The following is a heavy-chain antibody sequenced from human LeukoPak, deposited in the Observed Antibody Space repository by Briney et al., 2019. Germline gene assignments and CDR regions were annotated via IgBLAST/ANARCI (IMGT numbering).Heavy chain of an antibody. CDR1: GGSISSYY. V-gene: IGHV4-59*08. Sequence: SETLSLTCTVSGGSISSYYWSWIRQPPGKGLEWIGYIYYSGSTNYNPSLKSRVTISVDTSKNQFSLKLSSVTAADTAMYYCARRGTSGYVSGAFDIWGQGTMVTVSS. CDR3: ARRGTSGYVSGAFDI. D-gene: IGHD5-12*01. CDR2: IYYSGST. J-gene: IGHJ3*02.